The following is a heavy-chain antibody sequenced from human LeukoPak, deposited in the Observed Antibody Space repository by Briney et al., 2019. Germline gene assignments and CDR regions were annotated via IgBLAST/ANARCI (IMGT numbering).Heavy chain of an antibody. V-gene: IGHV1-69*04. J-gene: IGHJ4*02. CDR2: IIPILGIA. D-gene: IGHD3-10*01. CDR3: ATAGVMVRGVSYYFDY. CDR1: GGTFSSYA. Sequence: SVKVSCKASGGTFSSYAISWVRQAPGQGLEWMGRIIPILGIANYAQKFQGRVTITADKSTSTAYMELSSLRSEDTAVYYCATAGVMVRGVSYYFDYWGQGTLVTVSS.